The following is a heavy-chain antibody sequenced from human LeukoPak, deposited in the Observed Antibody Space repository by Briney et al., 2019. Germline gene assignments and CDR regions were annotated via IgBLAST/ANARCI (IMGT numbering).Heavy chain of an antibody. CDR1: GGSFSGYY. J-gene: IGHJ6*02. V-gene: IGHV4-34*01. CDR3: ARGPRRYYYGMDV. Sequence: SETLSLTCAVYGGSFSGYYWSWIRLPPGKGLEWIGEINHSGSTNYNPSLKSRVTISVDTSKNQFSLKLSSVTAADTAVYYCARGPRRYYYGMDVWGQGTTVTVSS. D-gene: IGHD6-25*01. CDR2: INHSGST.